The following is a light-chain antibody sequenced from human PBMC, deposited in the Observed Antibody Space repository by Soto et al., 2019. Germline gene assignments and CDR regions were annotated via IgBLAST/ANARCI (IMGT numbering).Light chain of an antibody. V-gene: IGKV1-27*01. J-gene: IGKJ4*01. CDR3: QKFTCAPFT. Sequence: DIQMTQSPSSLSAYVGDRVTITCRASQGISNHLAWYQQKPGKLPKLLIYAASILQSGVPSRFSGSGSGTDFTRTISSLQPEDVAIYYCQKFTCAPFTFGGGTKVEI. CDR1: QGISNH. CDR2: AAS.